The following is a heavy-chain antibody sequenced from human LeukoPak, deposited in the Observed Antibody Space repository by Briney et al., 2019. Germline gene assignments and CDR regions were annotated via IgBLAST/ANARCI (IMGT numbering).Heavy chain of an antibody. V-gene: IGHV3-21*01. D-gene: IGHD3-22*01. CDR3: ARECYYEGSGYYDY. CDR2: IGSSSSYI. Sequence: GGSLSLSCAASGFTFSSHTMNWVRQAPGKGLEWVSSIGSSSSYIYYADSLKGRFTISRDNAQNSLYLQMNSLRAEDTAVYYCARECYYEGSGYYDYWGQGTLVTVSS. CDR1: GFTFSSHT. J-gene: IGHJ4*02.